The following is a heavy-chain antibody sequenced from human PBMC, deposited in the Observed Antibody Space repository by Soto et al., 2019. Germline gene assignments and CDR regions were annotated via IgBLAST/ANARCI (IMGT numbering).Heavy chain of an antibody. V-gene: IGHV5-51*01. J-gene: IGHJ3*02. CDR1: GFTFSSYW. Sequence: GGSLRLSCAASGFTFSSYWMSWVRQAPGKGLEWMGIIYPGDSDTRYSPSFQGQVTISADKSISTAYLQWSSLKASDTAMYYCASSSFSGWYSAFDIWGQGTMVTVSS. CDR3: ASSSFSGWYSAFDI. CDR2: IYPGDSDT. D-gene: IGHD6-19*01.